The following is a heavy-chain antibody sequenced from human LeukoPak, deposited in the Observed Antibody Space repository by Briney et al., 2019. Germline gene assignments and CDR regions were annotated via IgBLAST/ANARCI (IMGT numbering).Heavy chain of an antibody. D-gene: IGHD4-17*01. CDR2: IWYDGSNK. V-gene: IGHV3-33*08. J-gene: IGHJ4*02. CDR1: GFTFSSYA. CDR3: ARGSSTVTSKTTFDY. Sequence: PGGSLRLSCAASGFTFSSYAMSWVRQAPGKGLEWVAVIWYDGSNKYYADSVKGRFTISRDNSKNTLYLQMNSLRGEDTAVYYCARGSSTVTSKTTFDYWGQGTLVTVSS.